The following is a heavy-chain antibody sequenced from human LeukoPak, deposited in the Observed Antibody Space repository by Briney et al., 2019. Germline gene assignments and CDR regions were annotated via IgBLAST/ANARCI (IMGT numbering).Heavy chain of an antibody. CDR2: ISGSGGST. CDR3: AKDGAPHDYGDYPLKN. J-gene: IGHJ4*02. Sequence: GGSLRLSCAASGFTFSSYAMSWVRQAPGKGLEWVSAISGSGGSTYYADSVKGRFTISRDNSKNKLYLQMNSLRAEDTAVYYCAKDGAPHDYGDYPLKNWGQGTLVTVSS. D-gene: IGHD4-17*01. V-gene: IGHV3-23*01. CDR1: GFTFSSYA.